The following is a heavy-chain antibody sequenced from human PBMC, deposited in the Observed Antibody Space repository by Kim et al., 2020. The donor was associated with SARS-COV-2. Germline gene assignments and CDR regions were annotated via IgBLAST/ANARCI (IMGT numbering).Heavy chain of an antibody. CDR2: IYSGGST. J-gene: IGHJ4*02. Sequence: GGSLRLSCAASGFTVSSNYMSWVRQAPGKWLEWVSVIYSGGSTYYADSVKGRFTISRDNSKNTLYLQMNSLRAEDTAVYYCARGQWLDGYFDYWGQGTLVTVSS. D-gene: IGHD6-19*01. CDR1: GFTVSSNY. V-gene: IGHV3-53*01. CDR3: ARGQWLDGYFDY.